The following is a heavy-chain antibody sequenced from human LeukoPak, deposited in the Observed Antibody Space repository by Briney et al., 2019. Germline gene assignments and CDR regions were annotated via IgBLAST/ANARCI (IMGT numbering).Heavy chain of an antibody. Sequence: SETLSLTRIVSGGSISSYYWSWIRQPPGKGLEWIGYIYYSGSTNYNPSLKSRVTISVDTSKNQFSLKLSSVTAADTAVYYCARQATLTGYSYDYWGQGTLVTVSS. D-gene: IGHD3-9*01. V-gene: IGHV4-59*08. CDR1: GGSISSYY. J-gene: IGHJ4*02. CDR3: ARQATLTGYSYDY. CDR2: IYYSGST.